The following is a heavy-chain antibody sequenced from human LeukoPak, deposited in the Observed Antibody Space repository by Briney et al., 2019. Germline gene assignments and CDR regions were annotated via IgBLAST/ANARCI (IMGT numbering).Heavy chain of an antibody. CDR3: AKDRRACSSSSCYYRFDY. D-gene: IGHD2-2*01. CDR1: EFTFSNYA. J-gene: IGHJ4*02. Sequence: GGSLRLSCAASEFTFSNYAMSWVRQAPGKGLEWVSAISDSGGSTYYADSVKGRFTVSRDNSKNTMYLQMNSLRAEDTAVYYCAKDRRACSSSSCYYRFDYWGQGTLVTVSS. V-gene: IGHV3-23*01. CDR2: ISDSGGST.